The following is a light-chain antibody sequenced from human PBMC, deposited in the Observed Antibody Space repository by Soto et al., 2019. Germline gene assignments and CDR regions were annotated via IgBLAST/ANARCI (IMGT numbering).Light chain of an antibody. Sequence: SVLTQSPAASGTPGHRVIISCSGSTSNIGRNYVCWYQQFPGTAPKLLIYGNSQRPSGVPDRFSGSKSDTTASLAISGLRSEDEAEYFCAVWDHSLSGYVFGSGTKVTVL. J-gene: IGLJ1*01. CDR3: AVWDHSLSGYV. CDR1: TSNIGRNY. V-gene: IGLV1-47*01. CDR2: GNS.